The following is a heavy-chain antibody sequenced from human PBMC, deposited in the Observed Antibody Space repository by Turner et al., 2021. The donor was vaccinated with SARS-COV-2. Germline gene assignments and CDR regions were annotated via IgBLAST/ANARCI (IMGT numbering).Heavy chain of an antibody. Sequence: EVLLVQSGVEVTTPAESLMISCTGSGYSFTSYWIGWVRLMPGKGREGMGIIYPGDSDTRYSPSFQGQVTISGDKSISTAYLQWSSMKASDTAMYYCARRENLVGGDFDYWGQGTLVTVSS. CDR3: ARRENLVGGDFDY. CDR2: IYPGDSDT. CDR1: GYSFTSYW. J-gene: IGHJ4*02. D-gene: IGHD2-21*01. V-gene: IGHV5-51*03.